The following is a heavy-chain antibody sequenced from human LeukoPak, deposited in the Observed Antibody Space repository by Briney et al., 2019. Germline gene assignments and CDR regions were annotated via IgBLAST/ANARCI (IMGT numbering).Heavy chain of an antibody. CDR1: GYSSTSYW. D-gene: IGHD5-12*01. V-gene: IGHV5-51*01. CDR2: IYPGDSDT. J-gene: IGHJ4*02. Sequence: GESLKISCKGSGYSSTSYWIGWVRQMPGKGLEWMGIIYPGDSDTRYSPSFQGQVTISADKSISTAYLQWSSLKASDTAMYYCARVGQVDIVATNHLWIGYFDYWGQGTLVTVSS. CDR3: ARVGQVDIVATNHLWIGYFDY.